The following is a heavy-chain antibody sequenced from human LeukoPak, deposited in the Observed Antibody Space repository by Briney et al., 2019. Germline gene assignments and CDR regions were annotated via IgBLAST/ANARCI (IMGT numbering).Heavy chain of an antibody. Sequence: ASVKVSCKASGYTFTSYGISWVRQAPGQGLEWMGWISGYNGNTNYAQKLQGGVTMTTDTSTSTAYMELRSLRSDDTAVYYCARDIMMVRGVYHHYYGMDVWGKGTTVTVSS. D-gene: IGHD3-10*01. CDR1: GYTFTSYG. CDR2: ISGYNGNT. CDR3: ARDIMMVRGVYHHYYGMDV. J-gene: IGHJ6*04. V-gene: IGHV1-18*04.